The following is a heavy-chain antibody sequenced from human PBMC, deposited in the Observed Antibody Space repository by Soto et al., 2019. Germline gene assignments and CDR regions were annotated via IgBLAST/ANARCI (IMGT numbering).Heavy chain of an antibody. CDR3: VGWGRSGTSVRFDL. V-gene: IGHV3-33*01. CDR2: IWSEGSKE. J-gene: IGHJ5*02. CDR1: GFTFSYYG. Sequence: QVQLVESGGGVVQPGRSLRLSCAASGFTFSYYGMNWVRQAPGKGLEWVAFIWSEGSKENYADSVKGRFTISRDNSQKRVSPQMNSLRVEDTAVYYCVGWGRSGTSVRFDLWGQGTLVTVSA. D-gene: IGHD3-16*01.